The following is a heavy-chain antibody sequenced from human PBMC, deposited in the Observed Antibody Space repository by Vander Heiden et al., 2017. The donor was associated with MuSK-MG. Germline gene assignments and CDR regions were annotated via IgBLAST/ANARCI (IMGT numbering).Heavy chain of an antibody. CDR3: AGWQQLVLVDY. D-gene: IGHD6-13*01. CDR1: GFTFSGYA. CDR2: ISGSGGST. V-gene: IGHV3-23*01. Sequence: EVQLLESGGGVVQPGGSLRLSCAAAGFTFSGYAMGWVRQAPGKGLEWVSAISGSGGSTYYADSVKGRFTISRDNSKNTLYLQMNSLRAEDTAVYYCAGWQQLVLVDYWGQGTLVTVSS. J-gene: IGHJ4*02.